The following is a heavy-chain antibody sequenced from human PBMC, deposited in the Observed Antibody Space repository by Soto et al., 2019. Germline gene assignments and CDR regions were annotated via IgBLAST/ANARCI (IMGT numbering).Heavy chain of an antibody. Sequence: LRLSCSASGFTFSSYEMNWVRQAPGKWLEWVAVISYDGSNKYYADSVKGRFTISRDNSKNTLYLQMNSLRAEDTAVYYCAKGAYCGGDCYPTSRHYYYYGMDVWGQGTRVTVSS. CDR2: ISYDGSNK. D-gene: IGHD2-21*02. V-gene: IGHV3-30*18. CDR1: GFTFSSYE. CDR3: AKGAYCGGDCYPTSRHYYYYGMDV. J-gene: IGHJ6*02.